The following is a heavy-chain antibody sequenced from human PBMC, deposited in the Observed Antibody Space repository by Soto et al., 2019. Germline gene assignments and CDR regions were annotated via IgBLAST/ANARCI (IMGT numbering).Heavy chain of an antibody. CDR1: GFTFSSYA. Sequence: GGSLRLSCAASGFTFSSYAMHWVRQAPGKGLEWVAVISYDGSNKYYADSVKGRFTISRDNSKNTLYLQMNSLRAEDTAVYYCATSIAARRRNYYYYGMDVWGQGTTVTAP. V-gene: IGHV3-30-3*01. D-gene: IGHD6-6*01. CDR3: ATSIAARRRNYYYYGMDV. J-gene: IGHJ6*02. CDR2: ISYDGSNK.